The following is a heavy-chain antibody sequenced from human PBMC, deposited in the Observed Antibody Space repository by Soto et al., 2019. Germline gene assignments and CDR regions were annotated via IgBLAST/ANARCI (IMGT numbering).Heavy chain of an antibody. CDR2: IYHNGGT. D-gene: IGHD2-21*02. CDR3: ATLPTANYHFDY. CDR1: GGSITNNNW. J-gene: IGHJ4*02. Sequence: QVQLQESGPGLVKPSGTLSLTCAVSGGSITNNNWWSWVRQPPGKGLEWIGEIYHNGGTNYNPSLESRVSISVDISQNQFSLRLSSVTAADTAIYYCATLPTANYHFDYWGQGTLVTVSS. V-gene: IGHV4-4*02.